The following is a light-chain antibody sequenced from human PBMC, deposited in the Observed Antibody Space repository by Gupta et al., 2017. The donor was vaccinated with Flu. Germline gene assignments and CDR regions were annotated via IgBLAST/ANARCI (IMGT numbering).Light chain of an antibody. CDR2: DST. Sequence: SYVLTQPPSVSVAPGQTARISCGGDSIGSENVHWYQQQPGQAPLLVVYDSTDRPSGIPERFSGSNSGNTASLTISGVEAGDEADYFCQVWDTDSSHVVFGGGTKLTVL. CDR3: QVWDTDSSHVV. J-gene: IGLJ3*02. V-gene: IGLV3-21*02. CDR1: SIGSEN.